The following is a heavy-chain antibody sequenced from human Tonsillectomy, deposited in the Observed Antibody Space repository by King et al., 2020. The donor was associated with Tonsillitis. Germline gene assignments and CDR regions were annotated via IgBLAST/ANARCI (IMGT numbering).Heavy chain of an antibody. V-gene: IGHV3-30-3*01. CDR2: ISYDRSDK. Sequence: VQLVESGGGVVQPGRSLRLSCAASEFTFSNYAMHWVRQAPDKGLEWVAVISYDRSDKFYADSVKGRFTISRDNSKNTLYLQMNSLRAEDTALYYCARMGTYSVEGYWGQGTLVTVSS. CDR3: ARMGTYSVEGY. D-gene: IGHD2-21*01. CDR1: EFTFSNYA. J-gene: IGHJ4*02.